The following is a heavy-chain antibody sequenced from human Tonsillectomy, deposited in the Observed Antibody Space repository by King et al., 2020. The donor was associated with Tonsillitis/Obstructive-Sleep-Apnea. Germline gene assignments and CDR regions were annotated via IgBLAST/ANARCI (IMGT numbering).Heavy chain of an antibody. D-gene: IGHD1/OR15-1a*01. Sequence: DVQLVESGAEVKKPGESLKISCNGSGYSFTSYWIAWVRQMPGKGLEWMGSIYPGDSDSRYSPSFQGQVTISVDKSISTAYLQWNSLRASDTAMFYCARHRDPSPPFCGWNNWGQGTLVTVSS. CDR2: IYPGDSDS. CDR1: GYSFTSYW. CDR3: ARHRDPSPPFCGWNN. J-gene: IGHJ4*02. V-gene: IGHV5-51*01.